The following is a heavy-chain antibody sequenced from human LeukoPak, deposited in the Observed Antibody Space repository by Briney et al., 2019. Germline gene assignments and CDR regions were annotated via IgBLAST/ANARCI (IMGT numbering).Heavy chain of an antibody. Sequence: ASVTVSCKASGYTFTGYYVHWVRQAPGQGLEWMGWINPNSGGTNYAQKFQGRVTMTRDTSISTAYMELSRLRSDDTAVYYCARNNPSYSSSSPVRPRRGPVDYWGQGTLVTVSS. CDR2: INPNSGGT. V-gene: IGHV1-2*02. CDR3: ARNNPSYSSSSPVRPRRGPVDY. J-gene: IGHJ4*02. CDR1: GYTFTGYY. D-gene: IGHD6-6*01.